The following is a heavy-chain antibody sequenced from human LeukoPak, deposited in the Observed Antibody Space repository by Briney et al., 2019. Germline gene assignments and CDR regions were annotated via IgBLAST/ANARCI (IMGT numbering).Heavy chain of an antibody. Sequence: SETLSLTCTVSGGSISSSSYYWSWIRQPPGKGLEWIGYIYYSGSTNYNPSLKSRVTISVDTSKNQFSLKLSSVTAADTAVYYCARHYYDSSGYYGMDVWGQGTTVTVSS. CDR1: GGSISSSSYY. CDR2: IYYSGST. J-gene: IGHJ6*02. D-gene: IGHD3-22*01. V-gene: IGHV4-61*05. CDR3: ARHYYDSSGYYGMDV.